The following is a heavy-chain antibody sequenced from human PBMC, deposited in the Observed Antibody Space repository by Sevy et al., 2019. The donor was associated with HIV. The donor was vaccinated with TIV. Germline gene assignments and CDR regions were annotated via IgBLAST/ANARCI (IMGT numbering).Heavy chain of an antibody. J-gene: IGHJ6*02. CDR2: IYYSGST. D-gene: IGHD3-10*01. CDR1: GGSISSYY. CDR3: VRDGYGSGSYYSFPCYYGMDV. Sequence: PETLSLTCTVSGGSISSYYWSWIRLPPGKGLEWVGYIYYSGSTNYHPSLKRRFTISVDTSKNQCSLNLSSVTAAETVVYYCVRDGYGSGSYYSFPCYYGMDVWGQGTTVTVSS. V-gene: IGHV4-59*13.